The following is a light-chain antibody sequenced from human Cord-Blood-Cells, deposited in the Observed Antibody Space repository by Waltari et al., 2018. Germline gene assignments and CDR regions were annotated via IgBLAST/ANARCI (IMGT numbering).Light chain of an antibody. J-gene: IGKJ4*01. CDR1: QSVSSN. CDR3: QQYNNWPPLT. V-gene: IGKV3-15*01. CDR2: GAS. Sequence: EIVMTQSPATLSVSPGVRATLSCRASQSVSSNLAWYQQKPGQAPRLLIYGASTRATCIPARFRGSGSGTEFTLTISSLQSEDFAVYYCQQYNNWPPLTFGGGTKVEIK.